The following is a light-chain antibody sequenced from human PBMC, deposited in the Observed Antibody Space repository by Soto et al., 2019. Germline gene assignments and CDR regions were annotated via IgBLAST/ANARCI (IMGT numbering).Light chain of an antibody. J-gene: IGLJ3*02. CDR3: SSYAGYNEWV. Sequence: QSVLTQPPSASGSPGQSVTISCTGTSSDVGSYNFVSWYQQHPGKAPKLMIYAVSERPSGVPDRFSGSKSGNTASLTVSGLQAEDEADYYCSSYAGYNEWVFGGGTKLTVL. CDR2: AVS. V-gene: IGLV2-8*01. CDR1: SSDVGSYNF.